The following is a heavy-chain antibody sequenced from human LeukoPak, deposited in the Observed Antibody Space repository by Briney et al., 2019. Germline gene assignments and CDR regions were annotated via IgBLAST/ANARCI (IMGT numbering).Heavy chain of an antibody. J-gene: IGHJ4*02. CDR3: AREYRPRGYSGYDYVSFDY. Sequence: PSETLSLTCAVYGGSFSDYYWSWIRQPPGKGLEWIGYIYYSGSTYYNPSLKSRVTISVDTSKNQFSLKLSSVTAADTAVYYCAREYRPRGYSGYDYVSFDYWGQGTLVTVSS. D-gene: IGHD5-12*01. CDR2: IYYSGST. V-gene: IGHV4-30-4*01. CDR1: GGSFSDYY.